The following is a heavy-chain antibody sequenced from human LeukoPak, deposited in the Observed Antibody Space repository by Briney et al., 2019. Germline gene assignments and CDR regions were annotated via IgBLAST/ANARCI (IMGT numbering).Heavy chain of an antibody. CDR1: GFTFSSYD. V-gene: IGHV3-13*01. CDR3: ARGGSGYSYGSFDY. Sequence: PGGSLRLSSAASGFTFSSYDMHWGRQATGKGLEWVSAIGTAGDTYYPGSVKGRFTISRENAKNSLYLQMNSLRAEDTAVYYCARGGSGYSYGSFDYWGQGTLVTVSS. CDR2: IGTAGDT. D-gene: IGHD5-18*01. J-gene: IGHJ4*02.